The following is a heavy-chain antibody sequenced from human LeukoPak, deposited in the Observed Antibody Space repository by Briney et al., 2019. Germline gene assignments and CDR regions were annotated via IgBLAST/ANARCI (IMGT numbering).Heavy chain of an antibody. Sequence: SETLSLTCTVSGGSISSSSYYWGWIRQPPGKGLEWIGSIYYSGSTYYNPSLKSRVTISVDTSKNLFSLKLSSVTAADTAVYYCARRAMVRGGTYFDYWGQGTLVTVSS. CDR3: ARRAMVRGGTYFDY. D-gene: IGHD3-10*01. V-gene: IGHV4-39*01. CDR2: IYYSGST. J-gene: IGHJ4*02. CDR1: GGSISSSSYY.